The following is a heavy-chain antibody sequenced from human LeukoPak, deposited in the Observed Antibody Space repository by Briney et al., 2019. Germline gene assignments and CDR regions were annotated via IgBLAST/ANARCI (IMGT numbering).Heavy chain of an antibody. D-gene: IGHD3-16*01. Sequence: PGGSLRLSCAASGFTFSNYAMSWVRQAPGKGLEWVSGISGSGGRTYYADSVKGRFTISRDKFKNTLYLQMSSLRADDTALYYCGKDPNGDYVGGLDIWGHGTMVIVSS. V-gene: IGHV3-23*01. J-gene: IGHJ3*02. CDR2: ISGSGGRT. CDR3: GKDPNGDYVGGLDI. CDR1: GFTFSNYA.